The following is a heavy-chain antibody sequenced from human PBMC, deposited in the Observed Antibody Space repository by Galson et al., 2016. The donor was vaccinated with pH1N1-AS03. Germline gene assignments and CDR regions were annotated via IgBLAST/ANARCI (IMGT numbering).Heavy chain of an antibody. D-gene: IGHD2-21*02. V-gene: IGHV4-59*08. CDR1: GGSIGSYY. J-gene: IGHJ2*01. Sequence: ETLSPTCTVSGGSIGSYYWSLIRQPPGMGLEWIGYVYDSGSINYNPSLKSRVTISVDTSKNQFSLKLSSVTAADTAVYYCARIVVVTPSYWYFDLWGRGTLVTVSS. CDR2: VYDSGSI. CDR3: ARIVVVTPSYWYFDL.